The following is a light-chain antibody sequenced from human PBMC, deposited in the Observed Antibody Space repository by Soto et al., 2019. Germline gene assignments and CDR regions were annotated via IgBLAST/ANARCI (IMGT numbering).Light chain of an antibody. CDR2: EVN. Sequence: QSGLTQPPSASGSPGQSVAISCTGTSSDVGGYNYVSWYQQHPGKAPKLMIYEVNKRPSGVPDRFSGSKSGNTASLTVSGLQAEDEADYYCSSYAGSTNVFGTGTNVTVL. CDR3: SSYAGSTNV. CDR1: SSDVGGYNY. V-gene: IGLV2-8*01. J-gene: IGLJ1*01.